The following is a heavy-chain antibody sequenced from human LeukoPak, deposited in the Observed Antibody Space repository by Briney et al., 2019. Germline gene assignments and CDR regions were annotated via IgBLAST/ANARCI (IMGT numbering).Heavy chain of an antibody. J-gene: IGHJ4*02. CDR3: TKDGLRLGELSY. CDR1: GFTFSSYG. V-gene: IGHV3-30*18. D-gene: IGHD3-16*02. Sequence: PGRSLRLSCAASGFTFSSYGMHWVRQAPGKGLEWVAVISYDGSNKYYADSVKGRFTISRDNSKSTLYLQMNSLRAEDTAVYYCTKDGLRLGELSYWGQGTLVTVSS. CDR2: ISYDGSNK.